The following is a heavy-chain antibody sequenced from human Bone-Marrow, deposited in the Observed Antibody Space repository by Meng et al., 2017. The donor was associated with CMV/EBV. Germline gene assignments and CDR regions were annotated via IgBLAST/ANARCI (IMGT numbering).Heavy chain of an antibody. Sequence: GGSLRLSCAACGFTFSNYDMHWVRQATGKGLEWVSAIGTAGDTYYPGSVKGQFTISRENAKNSLYLQMNSLRAGDTAVYYCARDPAVAGTPKPPTGPPYYYYYGMAVWGQGTTVTVYS. D-gene: IGHD6-19*01. J-gene: IGHJ6*02. CDR1: GFTFSNYD. CDR3: ARDPAVAGTPKPPTGPPYYYYYGMAV. CDR2: IGTAGDT. V-gene: IGHV3-13*03.